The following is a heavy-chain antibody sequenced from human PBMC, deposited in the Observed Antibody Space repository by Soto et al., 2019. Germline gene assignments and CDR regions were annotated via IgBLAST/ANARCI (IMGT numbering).Heavy chain of an antibody. CDR1: GFTFSSYA. J-gene: IGHJ4*02. Sequence: GGSLRLSCAASGFTFSSYAMHWVRQAPGKGLEWVAVISYDGSNKYYADSVKGRFTISRDNSKNTLYLQMNSLRAEDTAVYYCARVFTIFGVVHFDYWGQGTLVTVSS. CDR2: ISYDGSNK. D-gene: IGHD3-3*01. CDR3: ARVFTIFGVVHFDY. V-gene: IGHV3-30-3*01.